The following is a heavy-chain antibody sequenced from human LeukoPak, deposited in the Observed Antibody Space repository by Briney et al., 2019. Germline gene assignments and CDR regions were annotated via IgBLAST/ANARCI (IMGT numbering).Heavy chain of an antibody. CDR3: ARRSRGLRFLEWLSDDY. J-gene: IGHJ4*02. Sequence: GESLKISCKGSGYSFTSYWIGWVRQLPGKGLEWMRIIYPGDSDTRYSPSFQGQVTISADKSISTAYLQWSSLKASDTAMYYCARRSRGLRFLEWLSDDYWGQGTLVTVSS. D-gene: IGHD3-3*01. CDR1: GYSFTSYW. CDR2: IYPGDSDT. V-gene: IGHV5-51*01.